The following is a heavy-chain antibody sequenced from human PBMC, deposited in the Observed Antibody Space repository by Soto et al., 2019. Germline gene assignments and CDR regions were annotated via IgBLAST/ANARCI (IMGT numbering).Heavy chain of an antibody. V-gene: IGHV1-69*06. CDR3: ATWRTYSGSYCFDY. D-gene: IGHD1-26*01. Sequence: QVQLVQSGAELKKPGSSVNVSCAASGGTFKTYTINWVRQAPGQGLEWIGQIISMYDSANYAQRFQGRVTISADKSTNIAYMELSCLRSEDTALYYCATWRTYSGSYCFDYWGQGALVSV. J-gene: IGHJ4*02. CDR2: IISMYDSA. CDR1: GGTFKTYT.